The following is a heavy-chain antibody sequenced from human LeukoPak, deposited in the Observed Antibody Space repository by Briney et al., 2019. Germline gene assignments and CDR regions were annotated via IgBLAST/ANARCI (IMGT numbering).Heavy chain of an antibody. CDR2: ISGDGGST. J-gene: IGHJ5*01. CDR1: GFTFDDYT. V-gene: IGHV3-43*02. CDR3: AKDNNFYYGSGHRALDS. D-gene: IGHD3-10*01. Sequence: PGGSLRLSCGASGFTFDDYTMHWVRQAPGKGLEWVSLISGDGGSTNYADSVKGRFTISRDNSKNSLYLQMNSLRTEDTALYYCAKDNNFYYGSGHRALDSWGQGTLVTVYS.